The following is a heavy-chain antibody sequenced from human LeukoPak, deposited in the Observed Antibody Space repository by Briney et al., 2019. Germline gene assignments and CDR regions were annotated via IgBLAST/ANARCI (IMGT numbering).Heavy chain of an antibody. D-gene: IGHD6-19*01. CDR1: GYTFTSYD. Sequence: ASVKVSCKASGYTFTSYDINWVRQAPGQGLEWMGGIIPIFGTPNYAQKFQGRVTISADESTSTVYMELSSLRSEDTAVFYCARDEIAVAGFGTFDYWGQGTLVTVSS. CDR2: IIPIFGTP. V-gene: IGHV1-69*13. J-gene: IGHJ4*02. CDR3: ARDEIAVAGFGTFDY.